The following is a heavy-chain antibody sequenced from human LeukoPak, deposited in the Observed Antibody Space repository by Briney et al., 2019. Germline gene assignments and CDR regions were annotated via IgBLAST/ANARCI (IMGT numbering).Heavy chain of an antibody. CDR2: IYYSGST. CDR3: ARHSPYYDSSEYDY. CDR1: GGSISSYY. D-gene: IGHD3-22*01. Sequence: SETLSLTCTVSGGSISSYYWSWIRQPPGKGLECIGYIYYSGSTNYNPSLKSRVTISVDTSKNQFSLKLSSVTAADTAVYYCARHSPYYDSSEYDYWGQGTLVTVSS. J-gene: IGHJ4*02. V-gene: IGHV4-59*08.